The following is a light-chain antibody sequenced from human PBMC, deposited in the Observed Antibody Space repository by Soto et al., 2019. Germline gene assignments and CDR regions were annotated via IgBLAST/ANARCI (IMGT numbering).Light chain of an antibody. CDR2: GAS. CDR3: QYYNNWLAT. Sequence: EIVMTQSPATLSVSPGERATLSCRASQSVNSDLAWYQQKPGQAPRLLIYGASSRATGIPDRFSGSGSGTDFTLTISSLQSEDFTIYYCQYYNNWLATFGGGTKVDI. V-gene: IGKV3D-15*01. CDR1: QSVNSD. J-gene: IGKJ4*01.